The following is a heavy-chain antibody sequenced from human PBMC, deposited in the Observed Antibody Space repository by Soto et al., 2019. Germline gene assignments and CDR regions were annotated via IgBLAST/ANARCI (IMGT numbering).Heavy chain of an antibody. V-gene: IGHV3-9*01. J-gene: IGHJ4*02. D-gene: IGHD3-22*01. Sequence: GGSLRLSCAASGFTFDDYAMHWVRQAPGKGLEWVSGISWNSGSIGYADSVKGRFTISRDNAKNSLYLQMNSLRAEDTALYYCAKDSRGAYYYHGPWGWFDYWGQGTLVTVSS. CDR3: AKDSRGAYYYHGPWGWFDY. CDR2: ISWNSGSI. CDR1: GFTFDDYA.